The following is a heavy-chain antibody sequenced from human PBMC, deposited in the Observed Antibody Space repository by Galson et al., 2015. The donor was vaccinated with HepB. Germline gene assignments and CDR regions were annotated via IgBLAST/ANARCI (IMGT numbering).Heavy chain of an antibody. CDR1: GFTFSDYY. V-gene: IGHV3-11*06. D-gene: IGHD2-21*01. J-gene: IGHJ4*02. Sequence: SLRLSCAASGFTFSDYYMSWIRQAPGKGLEWVSYISSSSTYTNYADSVKGRFTISRDNAKNSLYLQMNNLRAEDTAVYYCARDSNPYCGGDCPISYWGQGTLVTVSS. CDR3: ARDSNPYCGGDCPISY. CDR2: ISSSSTYT.